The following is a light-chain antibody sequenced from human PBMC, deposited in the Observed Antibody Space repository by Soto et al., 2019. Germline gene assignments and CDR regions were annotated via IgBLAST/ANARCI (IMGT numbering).Light chain of an antibody. V-gene: IGKV3-20*01. J-gene: IGKJ1*01. CDR3: QQYASSPPT. CDR2: GAS. Sequence: EIVLTQSPGTLSLSPGERATLSCRASQSVSSNYLAWYQRKPGQAPRLLIYGASSRAIDIPNGFSGSGSGTVFSPSIPRLKRKDCTVLYCQQYASSPPTFGQGTKVEI. CDR1: QSVSSNY.